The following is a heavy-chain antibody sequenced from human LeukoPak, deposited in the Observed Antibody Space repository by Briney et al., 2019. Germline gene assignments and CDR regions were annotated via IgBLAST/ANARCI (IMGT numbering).Heavy chain of an antibody. CDR2: INHSGST. CDR3: AIGGNYYDSSGYSYYFDY. J-gene: IGHJ4*02. Sequence: SETLSLTCAVYGGSFSGYYWSWIRQPPGKGLEWIGEINHSGSTNYNPSLKSRVTISVDTSKHQFSLKLSSVTAADTAVYYCAIGGNYYDSSGYSYYFDYWGQGTLVTVSS. CDR1: GGSFSGYY. D-gene: IGHD3-22*01. V-gene: IGHV4-34*01.